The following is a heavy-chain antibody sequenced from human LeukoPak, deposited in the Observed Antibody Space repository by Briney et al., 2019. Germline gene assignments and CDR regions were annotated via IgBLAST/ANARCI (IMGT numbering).Heavy chain of an antibody. J-gene: IGHJ4*02. D-gene: IGHD1-26*01. CDR3: AKDRSGTYYFDD. CDR2: ISYDGSNK. V-gene: IGHV3-30*04. CDR1: GFTFSNYA. Sequence: PGRSLRLSCAASGFTFSNYAMHWVRQAPGKGLEWVAVISYDGSNKNYADSVKGRFTISGDNSKNTLFLQMNSLRGEDTAVYYCAKDRSGTYYFDDWGQGTLVTVSS.